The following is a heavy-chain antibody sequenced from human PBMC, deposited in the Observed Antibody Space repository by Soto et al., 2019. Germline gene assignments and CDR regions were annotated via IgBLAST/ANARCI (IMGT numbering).Heavy chain of an antibody. CDR1: GFSLTTSGVG. V-gene: IGHV2-5*02. J-gene: IGHJ5*02. CDR3: ARSLWRRYKAWFDH. CDR2: IYWDDDK. Sequence: QITLKDSGPTRVKPTQTFTLTCTFSGFSLTTSGVGVGWVRQPPGRALEWLALIYWDDDKPYSPSLKTRLTITKDTHKNQVVLTMPNMDPVYTATYYCARSLWRRYKAWFDHWGQGSLVMVSS. D-gene: IGHD3-3*01.